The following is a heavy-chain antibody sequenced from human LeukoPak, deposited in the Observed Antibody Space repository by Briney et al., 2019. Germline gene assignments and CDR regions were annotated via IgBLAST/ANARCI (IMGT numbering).Heavy chain of an antibody. CDR3: TRVGGAAPLSIAYYYYYMDV. V-gene: IGHV3-49*04. D-gene: IGHD3-16*02. CDR1: GFTFGDYA. J-gene: IGHJ6*03. CDR2: IRSKAYGGTT. Sequence: GGSLRLSCTASGFTFGDYAMSWVRQAPGKGLEWVGFIRSKAYGGTTEYAASVKGRFTISRDDSTSIAYLQMNSLKTEDTAVYYCTRVGGAAPLSIAYYYYYMDVWGKGTTVTISS.